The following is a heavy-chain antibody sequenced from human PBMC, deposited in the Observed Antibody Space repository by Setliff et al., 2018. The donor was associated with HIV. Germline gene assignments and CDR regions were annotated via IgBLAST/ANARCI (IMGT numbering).Heavy chain of an antibody. CDR2: VNTDGSSK. D-gene: IGHD5-12*01. V-gene: IGHV3-74*01. CDR1: GFTFDRYW. Sequence: PGGSLRLSCAASGFTFDRYWMHWVRQAPGKGLVWVSRVNTDGSSKTYADSVKDRFTISRDNAKNTLYLQMHDLRAEDTGVYYCHSGYDSEEQSYFDYWGQGMLVTVSS. J-gene: IGHJ4*02. CDR3: HSGYDSEEQSYFDY.